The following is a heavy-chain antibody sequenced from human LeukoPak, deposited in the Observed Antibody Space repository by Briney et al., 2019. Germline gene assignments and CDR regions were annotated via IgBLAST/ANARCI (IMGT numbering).Heavy chain of an antibody. D-gene: IGHD5-24*01. CDR3: ATDRDGYRKNWYRFHY. J-gene: IGHJ4*02. CDR2: IKHDGTET. CDR1: EFIFRNYW. V-gene: IGHV3-7*04. Sequence: GGSLRLSCAASEFIFRNYWMIWVRQAPGKGLEWVANIKHDGTETNYVDSVKGRFIISRDNAKKSLYLQMNSLRAEDSAVYYCATDRDGYRKNWYRFHYWGQGTRVAVSS.